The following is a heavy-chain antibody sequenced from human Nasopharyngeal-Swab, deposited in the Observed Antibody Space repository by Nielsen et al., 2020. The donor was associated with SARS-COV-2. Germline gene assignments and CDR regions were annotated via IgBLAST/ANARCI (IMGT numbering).Heavy chain of an antibody. CDR1: GFTFNNYN. D-gene: IGHD1-26*01. CDR3: ARAMGGSYREPFDY. CDR2: TSSSSSYI. Sequence: GESLKISCAASGFTFNNYNFNWVRQAPGKGLEWVSSTSSSSSYIYYADSVKGRFTISRDNSKNTLYLQMNSLRAEDTAVYYCARAMGGSYREPFDYWGQGTLVTVSS. V-gene: IGHV3-21*01. J-gene: IGHJ4*02.